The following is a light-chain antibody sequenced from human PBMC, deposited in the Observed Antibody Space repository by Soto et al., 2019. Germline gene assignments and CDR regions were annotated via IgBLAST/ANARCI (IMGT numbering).Light chain of an antibody. CDR1: QSVSSNY. CDR2: RAS. J-gene: IGKJ2*01. V-gene: IGKV3-20*01. CDR3: QQYGNTPYT. Sequence: EIVLTQSPGTLSLSPGERATLSCRASQSVSSNYLAWYQQKPGQAPRLLIYRASSRATGIPDRFSGSGSGTDFTLTISRLEPEDFAVYYCQQYGNTPYTFGQGTKLEIK.